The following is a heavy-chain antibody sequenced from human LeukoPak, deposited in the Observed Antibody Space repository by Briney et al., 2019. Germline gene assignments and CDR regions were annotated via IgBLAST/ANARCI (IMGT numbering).Heavy chain of an antibody. CDR1: GFTFSNYA. D-gene: IGHD3-22*01. CDR2: ISGSGGST. V-gene: IGHV3-23*01. Sequence: GGSLRLYCAASGFTFSNYAMRWVRQAPGKGLEWVSAISGSGGSTYYADSVKGRFTIARDNSKNTLYLQMNSLRAEDTAVYYCAKDIFSSSGPYDAFDIWGQGTMVTVSS. CDR3: AKDIFSSSGPYDAFDI. J-gene: IGHJ3*02.